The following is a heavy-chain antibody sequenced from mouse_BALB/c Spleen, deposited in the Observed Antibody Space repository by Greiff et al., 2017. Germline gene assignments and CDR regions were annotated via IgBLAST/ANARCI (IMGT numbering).Heavy chain of an antibody. Sequence: VQLKESGPSLVKPSQTLSLTCSVTGDSITSGYWNWIRKFPGNKLEYMGYISYSGSTYYNPSLKSRISITRDTSKNQYYLQLNSVTTEDTATYYCAGQLGLRKGFAYWGQGTLVTVSA. CDR3: AGQLGLRKGFAY. CDR1: GDSITSGY. CDR2: ISYSGST. V-gene: IGHV3-8*02. D-gene: IGHD3-1*01. J-gene: IGHJ3*01.